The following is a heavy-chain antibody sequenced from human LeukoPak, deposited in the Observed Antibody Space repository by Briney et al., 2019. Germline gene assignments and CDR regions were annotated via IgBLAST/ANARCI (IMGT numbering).Heavy chain of an antibody. V-gene: IGHV1-18*01. Sequence: ASVKVSCKASGYTFTSYGISWVRQAPGQGLEWMGWISAYNGNTNYAQKLQGRVTTTTDTSTSTAYMELRSLRSDDTAVYYCARDFGVVIAARVYYYGMDVWGQGTTVTVSS. CDR2: ISAYNGNT. D-gene: IGHD3-3*01. CDR3: ARDFGVVIAARVYYYGMDV. CDR1: GYTFTSYG. J-gene: IGHJ6*02.